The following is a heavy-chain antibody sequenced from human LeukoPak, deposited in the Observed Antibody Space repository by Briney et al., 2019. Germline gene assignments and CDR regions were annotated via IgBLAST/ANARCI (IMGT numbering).Heavy chain of an antibody. CDR2: INHSGST. Sequence: SETLSLTCAVYGGSFSGYYWSWIRQPPGKGLEWIGEINHSGSTNYNPSLKSRVTISVDTSKNQFSLKLSSVTAADTAVYYCARGQKMRDGYNYADYFDYWGQGTLVTVSS. CDR1: GGSFSGYY. V-gene: IGHV4-34*01. D-gene: IGHD5-24*01. CDR3: ARGQKMRDGYNYADYFDY. J-gene: IGHJ4*02.